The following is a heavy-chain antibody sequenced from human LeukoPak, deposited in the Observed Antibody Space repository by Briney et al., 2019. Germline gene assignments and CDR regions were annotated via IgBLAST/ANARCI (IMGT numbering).Heavy chain of an antibody. CDR1: GGSISSYY. CDR2: IYTSGST. D-gene: IGHD1-1*01. CDR3: ARREKSRRGLNEDDAFDI. Sequence: PSETLSLTCTVSGGSISSYYWSWIRQPPGKGLEWIGYIYTSGSTNYNPSLKSRVTISVDTSKNQFSLKLSSVTAADTAVYYCARREKSRRGLNEDDAFDIWGQGTMVTVSS. J-gene: IGHJ3*02. V-gene: IGHV4-4*09.